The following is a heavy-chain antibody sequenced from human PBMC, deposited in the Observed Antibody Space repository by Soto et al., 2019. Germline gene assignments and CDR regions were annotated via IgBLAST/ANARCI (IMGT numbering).Heavy chain of an antibody. V-gene: IGHV3-48*01. CDR3: ARDKPRSGYEKFDY. CDR2: INSGSSTI. CDR1: GFTFSSYS. J-gene: IGHJ4*02. Sequence: EVQLVESGGGLVQPGGSLRLSCAASGFTFSSYSMNWVRQAPGKGLEWVSYINSGSSTIYYADSVKGRFTISRDNAKNSLYLQLISLRAEDTAVYYCARDKPRSGYEKFDYWGQGTLVTVSS. D-gene: IGHD3-3*01.